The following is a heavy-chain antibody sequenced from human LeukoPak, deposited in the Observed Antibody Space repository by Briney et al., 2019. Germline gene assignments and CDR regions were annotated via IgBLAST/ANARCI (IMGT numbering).Heavy chain of an antibody. Sequence: SETLSLTCAVYGGSFSGYYWGWIRQPPGKGLEWIGSIYYSGSTYYNPSLKSRVTISVDTSKNQFSLKLSSVTAADTAVYYCARRSKYYDILTGYIAFDYWGQGTLVTVSS. J-gene: IGHJ4*02. CDR1: GGSFSGYY. CDR3: ARRSKYYDILTGYIAFDY. D-gene: IGHD3-9*01. CDR2: IYYSGST. V-gene: IGHV4-34*01.